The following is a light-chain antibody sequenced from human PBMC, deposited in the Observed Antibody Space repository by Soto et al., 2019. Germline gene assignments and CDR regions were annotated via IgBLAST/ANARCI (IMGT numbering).Light chain of an antibody. CDR1: QGISNY. CDR3: QKYNSAPFT. Sequence: DIQMTQSPSSLSASVGDRVTVTCPARQGISNYLAWYQQKPGKVPKLLIYAASTLQSGLPSRFSGSGCGTDFPLTISSLQHEDVATYYCQKYNSAPFTFGPGTKVDIK. V-gene: IGKV1-27*01. CDR2: AAS. J-gene: IGKJ3*01.